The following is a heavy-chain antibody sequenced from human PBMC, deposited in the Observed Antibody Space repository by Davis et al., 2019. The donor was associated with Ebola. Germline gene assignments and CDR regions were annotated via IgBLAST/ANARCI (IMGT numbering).Heavy chain of an antibody. CDR2: IYYSGST. V-gene: IGHV4-59*01. D-gene: IGHD2-2*01. CDR1: GGSISSYY. CDR3: ARGGCSSTSCYDWFDP. J-gene: IGHJ5*02. Sequence: GSLRLSCTVSGGSISSYYWSWIRQPPGKGLEWIGYIYYSGSTNYNPSLKSRVTISVDTSKNQFSLKLSSVTAADTAVYYCARGGCSSTSCYDWFDPWGQGTLVTVSS.